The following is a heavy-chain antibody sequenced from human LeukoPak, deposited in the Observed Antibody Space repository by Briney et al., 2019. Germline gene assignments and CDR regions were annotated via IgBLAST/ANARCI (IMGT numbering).Heavy chain of an antibody. CDR1: GFTFSSYA. V-gene: IGHV3-23*01. J-gene: IGHJ4*02. CDR3: AKDGPLYYYDSSGRNGGFDY. D-gene: IGHD3-22*01. CDR2: ISGSGGST. Sequence: GGSLRLSCAASGFTFSSYAMSWVRQAPGKGLEGVSAISGSGGSTYYADSVKGRFTISRDNSKNTLYLQMNSLRAEDTAVYYCAKDGPLYYYDSSGRNGGFDYWGQGTLVTVSS.